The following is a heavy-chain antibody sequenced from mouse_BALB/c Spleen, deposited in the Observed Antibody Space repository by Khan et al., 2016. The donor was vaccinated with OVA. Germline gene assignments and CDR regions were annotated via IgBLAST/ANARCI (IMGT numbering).Heavy chain of an antibody. Sequence: EVELVESGGGLVQPGWSRKLSCAASGFTFSRFGMHWVRQAPEKGLEWVAYISSGSSTIYYADTVKGRFTISRDNPKNTLFLQMTSLRAEDTAMYYCARDSNVDYWGQGTTLTVSS. CDR2: ISSGSSTI. J-gene: IGHJ2*01. CDR3: ARDSNVDY. D-gene: IGHD4-1*01. V-gene: IGHV5-17*02. CDR1: GFTFSRFG.